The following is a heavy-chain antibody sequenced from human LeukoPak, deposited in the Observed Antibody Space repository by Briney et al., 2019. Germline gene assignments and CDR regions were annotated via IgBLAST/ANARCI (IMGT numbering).Heavy chain of an antibody. D-gene: IGHD3-16*01. CDR1: GFIFSEYW. V-gene: IGHV3-7*04. J-gene: IGHJ4*02. CDR3: ARGGGNFDY. Sequence: GSLRLSCAAPGFIFSEYWMNWVRQAPGKGLEWVTNIKQDGSEKYYVDSVKGRFTISRDNAKNSLYLQMNSLRAEDTAVYYCARGGGNFDYWGQGTLVTVSS. CDR2: IKQDGSEK.